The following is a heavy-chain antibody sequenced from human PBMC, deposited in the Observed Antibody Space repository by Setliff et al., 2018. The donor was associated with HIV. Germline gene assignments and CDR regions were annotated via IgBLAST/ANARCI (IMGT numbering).Heavy chain of an antibody. CDR1: NYTLINYG. Sequence: GASVKVSCKASNYTLINYGVSWVRQAPGQGLEWMGWIGSYSGYTIYAQKFQDRLTMTRDTSTGTVYMDLRSLRSDDTAMYYCAREKYGDKFDYWGQGTLVTVSS. V-gene: IGHV1-18*01. CDR2: IGSYSGYT. CDR3: AREKYGDKFDY. D-gene: IGHD2-8*01. J-gene: IGHJ4*02.